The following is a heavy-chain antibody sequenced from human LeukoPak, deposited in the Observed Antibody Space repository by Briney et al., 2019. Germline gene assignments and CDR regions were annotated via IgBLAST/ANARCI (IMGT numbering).Heavy chain of an antibody. Sequence: PGGSLRLSCAASGFTFSRFEMNWVRQAPGKGLEWVSYISSSGRTIYYADSVKGRFTISRDSARNSLDLQMNSLRVEDTAVYYCARRAIAEGFDYWGQGTLVTVSS. V-gene: IGHV3-48*03. D-gene: IGHD6-13*01. CDR3: ARRAIAEGFDY. J-gene: IGHJ4*02. CDR1: GFTFSRFE. CDR2: ISSSGRTI.